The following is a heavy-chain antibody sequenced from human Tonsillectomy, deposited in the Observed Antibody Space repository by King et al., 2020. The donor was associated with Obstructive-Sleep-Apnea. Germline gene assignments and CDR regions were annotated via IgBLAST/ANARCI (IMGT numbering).Heavy chain of an antibody. CDR2: SSYSGNT. D-gene: IGHD3-9*01. V-gene: IGHV4-59*01. J-gene: IGHJ6*02. CDR1: GGSISNYY. Sequence: QLQESGPGLVTPSETLSLTCTVSGGSISNYYWTWLRQPPGKGLEWIGYSSYSGNTHSNPSLKSRVTISVDTSKTQFSLKLSSVTAADTAVYYCARDWPEIRDYDWLLSEPPIRPGGNYYGMDVWGQGTAVTVSS. CDR3: ARDWPEIRDYDWLLSEPPIRPGGNYYGMDV.